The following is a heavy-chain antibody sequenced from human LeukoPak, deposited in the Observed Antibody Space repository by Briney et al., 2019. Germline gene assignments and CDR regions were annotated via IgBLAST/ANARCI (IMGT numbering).Heavy chain of an antibody. J-gene: IGHJ4*02. V-gene: IGHV4-39*02. CDR3: ARERYSSGCPDY. CDR2: IYYSGST. D-gene: IGHD6-19*01. Sequence: PSDTLSLTCTVSGGSISSGSYYWGWIRQPPGKGLEWIGSIYYSGSTYYNPSLKSRVTISVDTSKNQFSLKLSSVTAADTAVYYCARERYSSGCPDYWGQGTLVTVSS. CDR1: GGSISSGSYY.